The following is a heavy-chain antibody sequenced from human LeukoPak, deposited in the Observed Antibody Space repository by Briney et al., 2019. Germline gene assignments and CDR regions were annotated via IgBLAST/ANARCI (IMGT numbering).Heavy chain of an antibody. CDR3: ASMWEGGY. V-gene: IGHV3-23*01. CDR2: ISGSGGST. J-gene: IGHJ4*02. CDR1: SFIFSNYA. D-gene: IGHD1-26*01. Sequence: PGGSLRLSCAASSFIFSNYAMSWVRQAPGKGLEWVSSISGSGGSTYYADSVQGRFTISRDNAQSSLFLQMNSLRDEDAAVYFCASMWEGGYWGQGTLVTVSS.